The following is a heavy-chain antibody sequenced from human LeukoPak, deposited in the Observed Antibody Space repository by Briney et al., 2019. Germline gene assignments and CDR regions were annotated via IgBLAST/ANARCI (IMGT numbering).Heavy chain of an antibody. Sequence: PSQTLSLTCTVSGGSISSHYWGWIRQPPGRGREWIGYIYYAGSTNYNPSLKSRIIISLDTSKSQFSLRLNSVTAAGTAVYCCARLGGSAFDYWGQGTLVTVSS. CDR3: ARLGGSAFDY. CDR2: IYYAGST. J-gene: IGHJ4*02. CDR1: GGSISSHY. D-gene: IGHD1-26*01. V-gene: IGHV4-59*11.